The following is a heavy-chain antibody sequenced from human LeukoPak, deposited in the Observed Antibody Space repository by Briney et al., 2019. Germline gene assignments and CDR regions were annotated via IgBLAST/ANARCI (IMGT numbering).Heavy chain of an antibody. Sequence: PGGSLRLSCAASGFTFSDYYMSWIRQAPGKGLEWVSYISSSGSTIYYADSVKGRFTISRDNAKNSLYLQMNSLRAEDTAVYYCATLSEIWLRPDQYYFDYWGQGTLVTVSS. CDR3: ATLSEIWLRPDQYYFDY. D-gene: IGHD5-18*01. J-gene: IGHJ4*02. CDR2: ISSSGSTI. CDR1: GFTFSDYY. V-gene: IGHV3-11*01.